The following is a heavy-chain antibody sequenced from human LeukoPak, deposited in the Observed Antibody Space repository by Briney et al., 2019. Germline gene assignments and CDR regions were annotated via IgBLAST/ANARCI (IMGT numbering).Heavy chain of an antibody. CDR1: GFTFDDYG. J-gene: IGHJ4*02. CDR2: FNWRGGNT. CDR3: AKAPSASSSWRRHFDY. V-gene: IGHV3-20*04. Sequence: GGSLRLSCAASGFTFDDYGMSWVRQAPGKGLEWVSGFNWRGGNTGYADSVKGRFTISRDKTKNSLYLQMNSLRAEDTAVYYCAKAPSASSSWRRHFDYWGQGTLVTVSS. D-gene: IGHD6-13*01.